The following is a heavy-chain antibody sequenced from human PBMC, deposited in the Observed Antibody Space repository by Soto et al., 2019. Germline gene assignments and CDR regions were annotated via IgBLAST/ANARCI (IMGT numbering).Heavy chain of an antibody. CDR1: GYTFTGYY. CDR2: INPNSGGT. CDR3: ARDIVLMVYATPYYYYYGMDV. Sequence: ASVKVSCKASGYTFTGYYMHWVRQAPGQGLEWMGWINPNSGGTNYAQKFQGRVTMTRDTSISTAYMELSRLRSDDTAVYYCARDIVLMVYATPYYYYYGMDVWGQGTTVTVSS. V-gene: IGHV1-2*02. D-gene: IGHD2-8*01. J-gene: IGHJ6*02.